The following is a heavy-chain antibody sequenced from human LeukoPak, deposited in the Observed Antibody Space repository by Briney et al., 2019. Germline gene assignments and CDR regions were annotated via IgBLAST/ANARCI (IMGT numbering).Heavy chain of an antibody. V-gene: IGHV3-23*01. Sequence: AGGSLRLSCAASGFDFSTHAMTWVRQAPGKGLEWVSAISISGTKAYYADSVKGRFTISRDNSKNTLYLQMYSLRAEDTAVYYCANEIRPNDYWGQGTLVTVSS. CDR3: ANEIRPNDY. D-gene: IGHD4-17*01. CDR2: ISISGTKA. J-gene: IGHJ4*02. CDR1: GFDFSTHA.